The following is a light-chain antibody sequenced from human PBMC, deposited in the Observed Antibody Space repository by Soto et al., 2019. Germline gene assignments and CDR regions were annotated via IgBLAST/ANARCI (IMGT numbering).Light chain of an antibody. V-gene: IGLV2-8*01. Sequence: QSALTQPPSASGSPGQSVTISCTGTSSDVGGYNYVSWYQQHPGKAPKLMIYEVSQRPPGVPDRFSGSKSDNTASLTVSGLQAEDEADYYCSSYGGSNNYVFGTGTKLTVL. CDR3: SSYGGSNNYV. CDR1: SSDVGGYNY. J-gene: IGLJ1*01. CDR2: EVS.